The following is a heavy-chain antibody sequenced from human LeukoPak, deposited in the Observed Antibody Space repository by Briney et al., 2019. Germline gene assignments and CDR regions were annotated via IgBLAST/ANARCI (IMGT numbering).Heavy chain of an antibody. CDR1: GFSLSTSGVG. J-gene: IGHJ5*02. Sequence: SGPTLVKPTQTLTLTCTFSGFSLSTSGVGVGWIRQPPGKALEWLALIYWNDDKRYSPSLKSRLTITKDTSKNQVVLTMTNMDPVDTATYYCAHRLSRGSGGSGSPSLGWFDPWGQGTLVTVSS. CDR3: AHRLSRGSGGSGSPSLGWFDP. V-gene: IGHV2-5*01. CDR2: IYWNDDK. D-gene: IGHD3-10*01.